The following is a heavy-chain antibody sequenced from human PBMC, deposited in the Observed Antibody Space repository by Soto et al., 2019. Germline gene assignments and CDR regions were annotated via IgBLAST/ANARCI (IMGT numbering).Heavy chain of an antibody. D-gene: IGHD2-15*01. Sequence: GESLKISCNGSGYIFTSYWIGWVRQMPGKGLEWMGIIYPGDSDTRYSPSFQGQVTISADKSISTAYLQWSSLKASDTAMYYCARRSYSYQFDPWGQGTLVTVSS. V-gene: IGHV5-51*01. CDR1: GYIFTSYW. CDR3: ARRSYSYQFDP. J-gene: IGHJ5*02. CDR2: IYPGDSDT.